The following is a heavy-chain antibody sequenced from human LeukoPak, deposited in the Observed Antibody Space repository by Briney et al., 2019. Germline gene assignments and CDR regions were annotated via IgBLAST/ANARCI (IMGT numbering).Heavy chain of an antibody. D-gene: IGHD5-12*01. CDR3: AKDKGDNIVATIPGAFDI. CDR1: GFTFDDYA. V-gene: IGHV3-9*01. CDR2: ISWNSGSI. J-gene: IGHJ3*02. Sequence: GRSLRLSCAASGFTFDDYAMHWVRQAPGKGLEWVSGISWNSGSIGYADSVKGRFTISRDNAKNSLYLQMNSLRAEDTALYYCAKDKGDNIVATIPGAFDIWGQGTMVTVSS.